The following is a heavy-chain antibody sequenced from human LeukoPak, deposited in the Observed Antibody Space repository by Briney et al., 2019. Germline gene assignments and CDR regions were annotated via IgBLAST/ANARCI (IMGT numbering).Heavy chain of an antibody. D-gene: IGHD4-11*01. CDR3: ARFSRNYGPKTDY. Sequence: SVKVSCKASGGTFSSYAISWVRQAPGQGLEWMGGIIPIFGTANYAQKFQGRVTITADESTSTAYMELSSLRSEDTAVYYCARFSRNYGPKTDYWGQGTLVTVSS. CDR2: IIPIFGTA. J-gene: IGHJ4*02. V-gene: IGHV1-69*13. CDR1: GGTFSSYA.